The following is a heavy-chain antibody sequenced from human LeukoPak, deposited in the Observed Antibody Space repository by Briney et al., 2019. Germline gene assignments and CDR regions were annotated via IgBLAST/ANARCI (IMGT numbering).Heavy chain of an antibody. CDR1: GGSISSYY. CDR3: ARELYSSSWPDPGYYYYSTDV. V-gene: IGHV4-4*07. D-gene: IGHD6-13*01. Sequence: SETLSLTCTVSGGSISSYYWSWIRQPAGKGLEWIGRIYTSGSTNYNPSLKSRVTMSVDTSKNQFSLKLSSVTAADTAVYYCARELYSSSWPDPGYYYYSTDVWGKGTTVTISS. CDR2: IYTSGST. J-gene: IGHJ6*03.